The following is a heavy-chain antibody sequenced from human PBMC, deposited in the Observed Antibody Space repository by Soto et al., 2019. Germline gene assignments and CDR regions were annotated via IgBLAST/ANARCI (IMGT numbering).Heavy chain of an antibody. CDR3: ARDKDRLQLGGNYYYILDV. V-gene: IGHV1-69*12. J-gene: IGHJ6*02. D-gene: IGHD1-1*01. Sequence: QVQLVQSGAEVKKPGSSVKVSCKASGGTFSTSAISWVRQAPGQGLEWVGGIMPVFPTPDYAQNFQGRVTITADESTTTAYLELTSLRADDTAVYYCARDKDRLQLGGNYYYILDVWGQGAAITVSS. CDR1: GGTFSTSA. CDR2: IMPVFPTP.